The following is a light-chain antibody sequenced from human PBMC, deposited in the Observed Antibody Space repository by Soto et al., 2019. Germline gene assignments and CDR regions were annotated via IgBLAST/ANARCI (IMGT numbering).Light chain of an antibody. Sequence: QSVLTQPPSVSKAPGQRVTISCTGSSSNIGAGYEAHWYQQVPGTASKLLIYENNNRPSGVPDRFSGSKSGTSAALAITGLQAEDEAEYYCQSYDSSLSGYVFGTGTKVTVL. CDR3: QSYDSSLSGYV. CDR1: SSNIGAGYE. V-gene: IGLV1-40*01. CDR2: ENN. J-gene: IGLJ1*01.